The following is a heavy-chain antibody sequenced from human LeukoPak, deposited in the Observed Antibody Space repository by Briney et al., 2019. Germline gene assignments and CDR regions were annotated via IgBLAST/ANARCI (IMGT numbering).Heavy chain of an antibody. CDR3: ASEVAAAGGDDH. Sequence: HPGGSLRLSCAASGFTFSSNAMHWVRQAPGKGLEWVAVISYDGSNKYYADSVKGRSTISRDNSKNTLYLQMNSLRAEDTAVYYCASEVAAAGGDDHWGQGTLVTVSS. J-gene: IGHJ4*02. CDR1: GFTFSSNA. D-gene: IGHD2-15*01. V-gene: IGHV3-30-3*01. CDR2: ISYDGSNK.